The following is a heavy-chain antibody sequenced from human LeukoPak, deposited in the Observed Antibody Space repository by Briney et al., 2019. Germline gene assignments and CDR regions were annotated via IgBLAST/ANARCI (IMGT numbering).Heavy chain of an antibody. CDR3: AGGKSYYYDSSGYYYLDK. J-gene: IGHJ4*02. CDR1: GYTFTGYF. D-gene: IGHD3-22*01. V-gene: IGHV1-2*02. Sequence: ASVKVSCKASGYTFTGYFMHWVRQAPGQGLEWMGWLNPNSGDTNYALKFQGRVTMTRDTSISTAYMGLSRLRSDDTAIYYCAGGKSYYYDSSGYYYLDKWGQGTLVTVSS. CDR2: LNPNSGDT.